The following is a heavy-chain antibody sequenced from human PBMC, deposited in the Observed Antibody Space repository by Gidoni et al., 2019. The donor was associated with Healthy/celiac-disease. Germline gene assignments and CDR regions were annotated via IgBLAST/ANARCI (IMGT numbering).Heavy chain of an antibody. V-gene: IGHV3-15*01. J-gene: IGHJ4*02. Sequence: EVQLVESGGGLVKPGGSLRLSCAASGFTFSNAWMSWVSKAPGKGLEWVGRIKSKTDGGTTDYAAPVKGRFTISRDDTKNTLYLQMNSLKTEDTAVYYCTTGPGSYYRSFFDYWGQGTLVTVSS. CDR2: IKSKTDGGTT. D-gene: IGHD1-26*01. CDR3: TTGPGSYYRSFFDY. CDR1: GFTFSNAW.